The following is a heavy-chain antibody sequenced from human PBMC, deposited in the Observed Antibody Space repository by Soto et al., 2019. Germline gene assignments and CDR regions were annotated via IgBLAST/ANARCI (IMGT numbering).Heavy chain of an antibody. D-gene: IGHD3-16*02. CDR3: AKALGELSPESFDY. V-gene: IGHV3-30*18. CDR1: GFTFISFG. Sequence: GGSLRLSCAASGFTFISFGMHWVRQAPGKGLEWVAIVSYDGSNKYYADSVKGRFTVSRDNSKNTLFLQMNSLKTEDTAVYYCAKALGELSPESFDYWGQGSLVTVSS. J-gene: IGHJ4*02. CDR2: VSYDGSNK.